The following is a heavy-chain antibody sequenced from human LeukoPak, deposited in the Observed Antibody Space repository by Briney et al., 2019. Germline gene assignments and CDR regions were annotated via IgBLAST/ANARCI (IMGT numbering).Heavy chain of an antibody. J-gene: IGHJ4*02. CDR2: ISSSSSYI. Sequence: GGSLRLSCAASGFTFSSYSMNWVREAPGKGLEWVSSISSSSSYIYYADSVKGRFTISRDNAKNSLYLQMNSLRTEDTAVYYCARGAGSPCCFDYWGQGTLVTVSS. CDR1: GFTFSSYS. CDR3: ARGAGSPCCFDY. D-gene: IGHD2-8*01. V-gene: IGHV3-21*01.